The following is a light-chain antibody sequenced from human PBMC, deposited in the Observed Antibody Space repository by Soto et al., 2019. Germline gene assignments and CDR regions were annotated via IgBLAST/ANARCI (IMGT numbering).Light chain of an antibody. V-gene: IGKV1-27*01. CDR3: QQYNSHSFYT. J-gene: IGKJ2*01. CDR1: QGIGVY. Sequence: DIQMTQSPSSLSASFGDRVTITCRASQGIGVYLAWFQQKPGNAPKLLIYAASTLQSGVPSRFSGSGSGTDFTLTISSLQPEDVATYYCQQYNSHSFYTFGQGTKLEVK. CDR2: AAS.